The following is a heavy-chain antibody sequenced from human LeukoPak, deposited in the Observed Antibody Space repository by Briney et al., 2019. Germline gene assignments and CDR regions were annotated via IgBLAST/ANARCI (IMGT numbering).Heavy chain of an antibody. CDR3: ARDPYSNYFDY. Sequence: ASVKVSCTSSGYTFTGYYMHWVRQAPGQGLEWMGWINPNTGGINYARKFQGRVTMTRDTSISAAYMELSRLRSDDTAVYYCARDPYSNYFDYWGQGTLVTVSS. CDR2: INPNTGGI. CDR1: GYTFTGYY. D-gene: IGHD5-18*01. J-gene: IGHJ4*02. V-gene: IGHV1-2*02.